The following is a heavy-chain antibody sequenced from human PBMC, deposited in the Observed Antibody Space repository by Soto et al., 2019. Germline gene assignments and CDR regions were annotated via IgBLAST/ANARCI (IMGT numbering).Heavy chain of an antibody. D-gene: IGHD6-19*01. CDR3: ATDPPHSSGWKGVGADYFQD. Sequence: EVQLVESGGGLVKPGGSLRLSCAASGFYFSYNSMNWVRQAPGKGLEWVSSISSSSRNIYYADSVKGRFTISRDNGKNSLYLRMNSLSAEDTAVYYGATDPPHSSGWKGVGADYFQDWGQGALVTVSS. CDR2: ISSSSRNI. J-gene: IGHJ1*01. CDR1: GFYFSYNS. V-gene: IGHV3-21*01.